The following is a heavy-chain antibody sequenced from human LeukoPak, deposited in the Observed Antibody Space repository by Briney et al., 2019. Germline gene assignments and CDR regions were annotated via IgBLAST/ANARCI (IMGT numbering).Heavy chain of an antibody. V-gene: IGHV1-69*11. CDR2: IILMLGTP. CDR1: GGTFRSAA. Sequence: SVKVSGKASGGTFRSAAMSWVRQAPGQGLGWVGHIILMLGTPTYAQKFQGRVTISADESTTTVYMGLSSLTSDDTAIYYCTRDEYKGSATFNYWGQGTQVIVSP. CDR3: TRDEYKGSATFNY. J-gene: IGHJ4*02. D-gene: IGHD1-1*01.